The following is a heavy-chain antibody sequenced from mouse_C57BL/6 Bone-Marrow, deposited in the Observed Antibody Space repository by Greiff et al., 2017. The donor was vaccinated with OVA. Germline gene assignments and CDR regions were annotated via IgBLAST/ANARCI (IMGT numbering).Heavy chain of an antibody. CDR3: AGGYYEDYAMDY. J-gene: IGHJ4*01. D-gene: IGHD2-3*01. CDR2: IHPNSGST. CDR1: GYTFTSYW. V-gene: IGHV1-64*01. Sequence: QVQLQQPGAELVKPGASVKVSCKASGYTFTSYWMHWVKQRPGQGLEWIGRIHPNSGSTNYNEKFKSKATLTVDKSSSTAYMQLSSLTSEDSAVYYCAGGYYEDYAMDYWGQGTSVTVSS.